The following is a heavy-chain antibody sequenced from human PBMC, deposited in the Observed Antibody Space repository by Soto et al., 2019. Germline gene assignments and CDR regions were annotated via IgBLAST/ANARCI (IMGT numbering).Heavy chain of an antibody. CDR2: IIPILGIA. V-gene: IGHV1-69*04. Sequence: SVKVSCKASGGTFSSYTISWVRQAPGQGLEWMGRIIPILGIANYAQKFQGRVTITADKSTSTAYMGLSSLRSEDTAVYYCARDSQGYCSGGSCYADAFDIWGQGTMVTVSS. CDR3: ARDSQGYCSGGSCYADAFDI. CDR1: GGTFSSYT. J-gene: IGHJ3*02. D-gene: IGHD2-15*01.